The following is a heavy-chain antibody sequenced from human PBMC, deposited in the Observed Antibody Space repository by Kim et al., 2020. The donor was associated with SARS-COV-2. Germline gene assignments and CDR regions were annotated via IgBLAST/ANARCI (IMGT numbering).Heavy chain of an antibody. CDR1: GGSFSGYY. V-gene: IGHV4-34*01. J-gene: IGHJ5*02. CDR2: INHSGST. D-gene: IGHD6-13*01. Sequence: SETLSLTCAVYGGSFSGYYWSWIRQPPGKGLEWIGEINHSGSTNYNPSLKSRVTISVDTSKNQFSLKLSSVTAADTAVYYCARGPSSSSYDPWGQGTLVTVSS. CDR3: ARGPSSSSYDP.